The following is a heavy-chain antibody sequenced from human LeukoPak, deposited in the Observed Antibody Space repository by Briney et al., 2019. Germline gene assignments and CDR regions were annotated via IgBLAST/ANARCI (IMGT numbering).Heavy chain of an antibody. CDR2: IYDSGST. D-gene: IGHD3-10*01. Sequence: SETLSLTCTVSGGSISSYFWSWIRQPPGKGLEWIGYIYDSGSTNYNPSLKSRVTISVDTSKNRFSLKLSSVTAADTAVYYCARGSTHGSGSYYDYWGQGTLVTVSS. V-gene: IGHV4-59*12. CDR1: GGSISSYF. J-gene: IGHJ4*02. CDR3: ARGSTHGSGSYYDY.